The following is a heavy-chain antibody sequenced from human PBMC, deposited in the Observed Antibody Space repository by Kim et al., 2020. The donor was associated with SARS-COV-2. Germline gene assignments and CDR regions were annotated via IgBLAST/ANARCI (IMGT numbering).Heavy chain of an antibody. CDR3: ARRSYFAGPNYYGMDF. D-gene: IGHD3-10*01. CDR1: GYSFTSYW. Sequence: GESLKISCKGSGYSFTSYWIGWVRQMPGKGLEWMGIIYPGDSDTRYSPSFQGQVTISADKSISTAYLQWSSLKASDTAMYYGARRSYFAGPNYYGMDFWGQGATVTVSS. J-gene: IGHJ6*02. V-gene: IGHV5-51*01. CDR2: IYPGDSDT.